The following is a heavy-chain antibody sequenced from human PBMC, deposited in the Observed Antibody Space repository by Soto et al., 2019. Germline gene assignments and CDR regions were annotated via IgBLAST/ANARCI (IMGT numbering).Heavy chain of an antibody. J-gene: IGHJ5*02. V-gene: IGHV4-31*03. CDR2: IYYSGST. Sequence: PSETLSLTCTVSGGSISSGGYYWSWIRQHPGKGLEWIGYIYYSGSTYYNPSLKSRVTISVDTSKNQFSLKPSSVTAADTAVYYCARKGRDWFDPWGQGTLVTVSS. CDR1: GGSISSGGYY. D-gene: IGHD1-26*01. CDR3: ARKGRDWFDP.